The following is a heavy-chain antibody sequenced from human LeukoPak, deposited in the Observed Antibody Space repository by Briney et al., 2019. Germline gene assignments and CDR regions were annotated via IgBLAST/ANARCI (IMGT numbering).Heavy chain of an antibody. CDR2: ISGSGGST. V-gene: IGHV3-23*01. Sequence: ETLSLTCTVSGVSISSYYWSWIRQPPGKGLEWVSVISGSGGSTYDADSVKGRFTISRDNSKNTLYLQMNSLRPEDTAVYYCAKVRSPTLWFGEAFDFWGQGTLVTVSS. J-gene: IGHJ4*02. CDR3: AKVRSPTLWFGEAFDF. CDR1: GVSISSYY. D-gene: IGHD3-10*01.